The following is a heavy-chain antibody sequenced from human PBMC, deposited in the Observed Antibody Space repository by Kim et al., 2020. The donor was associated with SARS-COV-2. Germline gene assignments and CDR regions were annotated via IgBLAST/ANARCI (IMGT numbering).Heavy chain of an antibody. CDR3: ARGTGQADFWSGYYSDY. V-gene: IGHV6-1*01. Sequence: SQTLSLTCAISGDSVSSNSAAWNWIRQSPSRGLEWLGRTYYRSKWYNDYAVSVKSRITINPDTSKNQFSLQLNSVTPEDTAVYYCARGTGQADFWSGYYSDYWGQGTLVTVSS. CDR1: GDSVSSNSAA. J-gene: IGHJ4*02. CDR2: TYYRSKWYN. D-gene: IGHD3-3*01.